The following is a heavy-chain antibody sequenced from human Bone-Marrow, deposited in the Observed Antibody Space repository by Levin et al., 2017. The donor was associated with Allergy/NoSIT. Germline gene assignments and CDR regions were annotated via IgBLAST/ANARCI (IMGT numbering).Heavy chain of an antibody. CDR1: GYTFTSYG. D-gene: IGHD2-15*01. CDR2: ISAYNGNT. V-gene: IGHV1-18*01. Sequence: ASVKVSCKASGYTFTSYGISWVRQAPGQGLEWMGWISAYNGNTNYAQKLQGRVTMTTDTSTSTAYMELRSLRSDDTAVYYCARGPTPTLHYYYGMDVWGQGTTVTVSS. CDR3: ARGPTPTLHYYYGMDV. J-gene: IGHJ6*02.